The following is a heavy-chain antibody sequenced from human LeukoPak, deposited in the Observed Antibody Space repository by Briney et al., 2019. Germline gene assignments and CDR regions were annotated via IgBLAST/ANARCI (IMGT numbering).Heavy chain of an antibody. CDR2: LSYDGTNK. CDR1: GFTFSSYG. V-gene: IGHV3-30*18. CDR3: AKDLNYDFWSGLGN. J-gene: IGHJ4*02. D-gene: IGHD3-3*01. Sequence: GGSLRLSCAVSGFTFSSYGMHWVRQAPGKGLGWMAVLSYDGTNKYYADSVKGLFTISRDNSKNTLYLQMNSLRAEDTAVYYCAKDLNYDFWSGLGNWGQGTLVTVSS.